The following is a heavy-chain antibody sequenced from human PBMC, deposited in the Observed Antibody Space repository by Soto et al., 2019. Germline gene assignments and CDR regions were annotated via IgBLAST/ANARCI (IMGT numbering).Heavy chain of an antibody. D-gene: IGHD4-4*01. CDR1: GFTFSSYG. Sequence: GGSLRLSCAASGFTFSSYGMHWVRQAPGKGLEWVAVIWYDGSNKYYADSVKGRFTISRDNSKNTLYLQMNSLRAEDTAVYYCARPLVDYSNYDYYYMDVWGKGTTVTVSS. V-gene: IGHV3-33*01. CDR2: IWYDGSNK. J-gene: IGHJ6*03. CDR3: ARPLVDYSNYDYYYMDV.